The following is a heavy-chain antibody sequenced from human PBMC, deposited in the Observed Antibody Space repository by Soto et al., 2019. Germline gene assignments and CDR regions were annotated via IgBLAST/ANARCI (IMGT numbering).Heavy chain of an antibody. CDR1: GYTFTSYD. CDR2: MNPNSGNT. Sequence: ASVKVSCKASGYTFTSYDINWVRQATGQGLEWMGWMNPNSGNTGYAQKFQGRVTMTRNTSISTAYMELSSLRSEDTAVYYCARLGAPAHYYYYYGMDVWGQGTTVTVS. V-gene: IGHV1-8*01. CDR3: ARLGAPAHYYYYYGMDV. J-gene: IGHJ6*02.